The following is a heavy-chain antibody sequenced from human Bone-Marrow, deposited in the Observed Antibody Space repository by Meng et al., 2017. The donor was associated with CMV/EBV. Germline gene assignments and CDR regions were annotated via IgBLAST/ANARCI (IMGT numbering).Heavy chain of an antibody. CDR2: ISYDGSQK. D-gene: IGHD1-26*01. CDR1: AFTFSGYA. J-gene: IGHJ4*02. CDR3: ARDHHEWEPLRFDY. Sequence: GESLKISCAASAFTFSGYAMHWVRQAPDKGLEWVAGISYDGSQKYYADSVKGRFSISRDNSKDTLYLQMHSLTTEDTAVYFCARDHHEWEPLRFDYWGQGTLVTFSS. V-gene: IGHV3-30-3*01.